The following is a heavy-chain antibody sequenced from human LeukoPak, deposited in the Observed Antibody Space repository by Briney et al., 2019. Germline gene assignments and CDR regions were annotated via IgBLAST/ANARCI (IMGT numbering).Heavy chain of an antibody. CDR2: IIPIFGTA. D-gene: IGHD6-13*01. Sequence: GASVKVSCKASGYTFTSYYMHWVRQAPGQGLEWMGGIIPIFGTANYAQKFQGRVTITTDESTSTAYMELSSLRSEDTAVYYCARDVGIAAAGTSWFDPWGQGTLVTVSS. J-gene: IGHJ5*02. V-gene: IGHV1-69*05. CDR1: GYTFTSYY. CDR3: ARDVGIAAAGTSWFDP.